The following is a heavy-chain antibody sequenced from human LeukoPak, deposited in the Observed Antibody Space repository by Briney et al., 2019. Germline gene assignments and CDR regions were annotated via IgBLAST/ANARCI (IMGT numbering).Heavy chain of an antibody. V-gene: IGHV3-21*01. CDR1: GFTFSSYS. Sequence: GGSLGLSCAASGFTFSSYSMNWVRQAPGKGLEWVSSISSSSSYIYYADSVKGRFTISRDNAKNSLYLQMNSLRAEDTAVYYCARDRQRAAAGMGAFDIWGQGTMVTVSS. D-gene: IGHD6-13*01. CDR2: ISSSSSYI. J-gene: IGHJ3*02. CDR3: ARDRQRAAAGMGAFDI.